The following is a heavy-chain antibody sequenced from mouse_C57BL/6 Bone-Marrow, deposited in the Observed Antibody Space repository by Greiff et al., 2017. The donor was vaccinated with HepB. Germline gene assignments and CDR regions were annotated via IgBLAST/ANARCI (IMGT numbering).Heavy chain of an antibody. D-gene: IGHD1-1*01. CDR1: GYTFTSYW. Sequence: QVQLQQPGAELVKPGASVKLSCKASGYTFTSYWLHWVKQRPGQGLEWIGMIHPNSGSTNYNEKFKSKATLTVDKSSSTAYMQLSSLTSEDSAVYYCAREGVTTGVASYYYAMDYWGQGTSVTVSS. V-gene: IGHV1-64*01. CDR2: IHPNSGST. CDR3: AREGVTTGVASYYYAMDY. J-gene: IGHJ4*01.